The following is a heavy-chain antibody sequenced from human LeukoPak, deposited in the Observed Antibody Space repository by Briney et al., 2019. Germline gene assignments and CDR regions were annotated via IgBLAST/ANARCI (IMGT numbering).Heavy chain of an antibody. CDR2: ISSSGSTI. V-gene: IGHV3-48*02. CDR3: ANLGPPGRDHYLES. D-gene: IGHD5-24*01. CDR1: GFTFSSYG. Sequence: GGTLRLSCAASGFTFSSYGMSWVRQAPGKGLEWVSYISSSGSTIYYADSVKGRFTISRDNAKNSLYLQMNSLRDEDTAVYYCANLGPPGRDHYLESWGQGTLVTVSS. J-gene: IGHJ4*02.